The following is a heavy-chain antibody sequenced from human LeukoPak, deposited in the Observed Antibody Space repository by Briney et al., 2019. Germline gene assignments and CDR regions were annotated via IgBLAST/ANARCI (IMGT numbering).Heavy chain of an antibody. V-gene: IGHV3-30*04. Sequence: GGSLRLSCAASGFTFSTYAIHWVRQAPGKGLEWVAVISHDGSNKDYADSVKGRFTISRDNSKNTLYLQMNSLRAEDTAVYYCARRSGIAVAGAFDYWGQGTLVTVSS. CDR1: GFTFSTYA. CDR2: ISHDGSNK. CDR3: ARRSGIAVAGAFDY. D-gene: IGHD6-19*01. J-gene: IGHJ4*02.